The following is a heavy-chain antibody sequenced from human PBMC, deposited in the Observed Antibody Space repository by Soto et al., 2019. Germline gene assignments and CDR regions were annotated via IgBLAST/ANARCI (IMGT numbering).Heavy chain of an antibody. CDR3: AKDYYYDSSGYPIPAPPHDAFDI. J-gene: IGHJ3*02. D-gene: IGHD3-22*01. Sequence: PGGSLRLSCAASGFTFSSYAMSWVRQAPGKGLEWVSAISGSGGSTYYADSVKGRFTISRDNSKNTLYLQMNSLRAEDTAVYYCAKDYYYDSSGYPIPAPPHDAFDIWGQGTMVTVSS. CDR2: ISGSGGST. V-gene: IGHV3-23*01. CDR1: GFTFSSYA.